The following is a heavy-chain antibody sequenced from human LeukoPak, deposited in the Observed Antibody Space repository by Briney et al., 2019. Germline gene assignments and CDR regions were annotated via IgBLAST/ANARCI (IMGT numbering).Heavy chain of an antibody. V-gene: IGHV3-21*01. CDR1: GYTFSHYS. CDR3: VSGNDPDSTWENYRLDAFDI. CDR2: ISSTSDYI. D-gene: IGHD3-16*02. J-gene: IGHJ3*02. Sequence: GGSLRLSCAASGYTFSHYSVNWVRQAPGKGLEWVSSISSTSDYIYYADSVKGQFTISRDNTKSSLYLQMNSLRAEDTAVYYCVSGNDPDSTWENYRLDAFDIWGQGTTVIVSS.